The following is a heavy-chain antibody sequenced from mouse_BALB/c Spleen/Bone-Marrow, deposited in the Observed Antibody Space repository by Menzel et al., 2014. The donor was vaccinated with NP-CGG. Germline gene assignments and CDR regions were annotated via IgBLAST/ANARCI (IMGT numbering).Heavy chain of an antibody. D-gene: IGHD1-1*01. J-gene: IGHJ4*01. CDR2: IYPGDGDT. V-gene: IGHV1-80*01. Sequence: QVQLQQSGAERVRPGSSVKISCKASGYTFGSYWMNWMKQRPGRGLEWIGQIYPGDGDTNYIGKFTGKATLTADKSSSTAYMQLSSLTSEDSAVYFCASRGDYSYAMDYWGQGTSVTVSS. CDR1: GYTFGSYW. CDR3: ASRGDYSYAMDY.